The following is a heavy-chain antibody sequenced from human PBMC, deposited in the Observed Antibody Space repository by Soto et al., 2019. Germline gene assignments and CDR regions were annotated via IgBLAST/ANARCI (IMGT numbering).Heavy chain of an antibody. J-gene: IGHJ4*01. D-gene: IGHD7-27*01. CDR1: GYTFTRHY. CDR2: INPCSGSI. V-gene: IGHV1-46*01. Sequence: QVQLVQSGAEVKKPGASVKVSCKASGYTFTRHYMHWVRQAPGQGLEWMGIINPCSGSISHAQKCQGKDTMPRGKAKSTVYMELSSLRSEDTAVYYLTRGLERYYFDCCGHRTLVTVSS. CDR3: TRGLERYYFDC.